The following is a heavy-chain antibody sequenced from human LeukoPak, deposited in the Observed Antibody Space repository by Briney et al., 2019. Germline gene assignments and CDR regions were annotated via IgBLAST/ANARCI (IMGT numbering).Heavy chain of an antibody. Sequence: ASVKVSCKASGYTFRGNYIHWLRQAPGQGLEWMGWIDANNGDTKSAQKFQGRVTMSRGTSISTAYMDLSSLSPDDAAVYYCARDPSSVTLYFFDYWGQGTLVTVSS. D-gene: IGHD4-11*01. CDR3: ARDPSSVTLYFFDY. J-gene: IGHJ4*02. CDR1: GYTFRGNY. CDR2: IDANNGDT. V-gene: IGHV1-2*02.